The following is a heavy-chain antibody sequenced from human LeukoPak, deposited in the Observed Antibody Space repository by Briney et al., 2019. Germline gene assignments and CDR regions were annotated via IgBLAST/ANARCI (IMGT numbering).Heavy chain of an antibody. CDR1: GYTFTGYY. CDR2: INPNSGGT. D-gene: IGHD2-21*02. V-gene: IGHV1-2*02. CDR3: ATLNPPPAYCGGDCYTGYFDY. J-gene: IGHJ4*02. Sequence: ASVKVSCKASGYTFTGYYMHWVRQAPGQGLEWMGWINPNSGGTNYAQKFQGRVTMTRDTSISTAYMELSRLRSDDTAVYYCATLNPPPAYCGGDCYTGYFDYWGQGTLVTVSS.